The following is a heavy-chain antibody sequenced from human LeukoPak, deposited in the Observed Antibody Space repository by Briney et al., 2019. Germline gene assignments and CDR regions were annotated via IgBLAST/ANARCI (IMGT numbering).Heavy chain of an antibody. D-gene: IGHD6-13*01. CDR3: AKEVAAAGYFDY. V-gene: IGHV3-23*01. CDR2: ISGSIGST. J-gene: IGHJ4*02. CDR1: GFTLSTYA. Sequence: GGSLRLSCAAPGFTLSTYAMNWVRQAPGKGLEWVSAISGSIGSTYYADSVKGRFTISRDNSKNTLYLQMNSLRVEDTAIYYCAKEVAAAGYFDYWGQGTLVTVSS.